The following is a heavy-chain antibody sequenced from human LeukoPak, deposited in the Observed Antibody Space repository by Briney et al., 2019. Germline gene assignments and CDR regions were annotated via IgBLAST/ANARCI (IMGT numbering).Heavy chain of an antibody. CDR3: ARGRMSVTPYYYYYYMDV. CDR2: INPSGRT. V-gene: IGHV4-34*01. D-gene: IGHD2-21*02. Sequence: SETLSLTCALYGGSFSGYYWSWIRQPPGKGLEWIGEINPSGRTNYNRSLKSRVTISVDSSKNQFSLKLSSVADADTAVYYCARGRMSVTPYYYYYYMDVWGKGTTVTVSS. J-gene: IGHJ6*03. CDR1: GGSFSGYY.